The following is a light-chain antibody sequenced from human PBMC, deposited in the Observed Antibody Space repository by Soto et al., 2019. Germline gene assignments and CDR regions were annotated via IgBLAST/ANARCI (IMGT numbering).Light chain of an antibody. CDR2: DVS. J-gene: IGKJ4*01. CDR3: QQSYSTLLT. V-gene: IGKV1-39*01. Sequence: DIQMTQSPSTLSASVGDRVTIACRASQSISSWLAWYQQKPGKAPKLLIYDVSSLESGVPSRFSGSGSGTDFTLTISSLQPEDFATYYCQQSYSTLLTFGGGTKVDIK. CDR1: QSISSW.